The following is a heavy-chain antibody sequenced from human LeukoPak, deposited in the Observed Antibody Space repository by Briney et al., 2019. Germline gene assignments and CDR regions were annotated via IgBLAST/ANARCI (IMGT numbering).Heavy chain of an antibody. CDR1: GGSISSSSYY. D-gene: IGHD3-10*01. J-gene: IGHJ3*01. Sequence: SDPLSLTCTVSGGSISSSSYYWGWIRQPPAKGREWIGRIYYSGSTYYNPSLKSRVHISVDTSKNQFPLKVSSVTAADTAVYYCARRELLSTPDAFDVWGQGTMVTVSS. V-gene: IGHV4-39*01. CDR2: IYYSGST. CDR3: ARRELLSTPDAFDV.